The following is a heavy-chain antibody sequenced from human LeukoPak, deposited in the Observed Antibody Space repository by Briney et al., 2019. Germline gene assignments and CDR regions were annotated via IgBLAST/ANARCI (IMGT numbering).Heavy chain of an antibody. J-gene: IGHJ4*02. CDR2: INHSGST. D-gene: IGHD3-16*01. Sequence: PSETLSLTCAVYGGSFSGYYWSWIRQPPGKGLEWIGEINHSGSTNYNPSLKSRVTISVDTSKNQFSLKLSSVTAADTAVYYCARGGPKDYVWGSYLPYYFDYWGQGTLVTVSS. V-gene: IGHV4-34*01. CDR3: ARGGPKDYVWGSYLPYYFDY. CDR1: GGSFSGYY.